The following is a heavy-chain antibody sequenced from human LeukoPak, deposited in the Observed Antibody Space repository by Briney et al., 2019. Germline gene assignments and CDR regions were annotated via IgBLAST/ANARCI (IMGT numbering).Heavy chain of an antibody. V-gene: IGHV1-2*06. CDR1: GYTFTGYY. D-gene: IGHD2-15*01. CDR2: INPNSGGT. CDR3: AREGCSGGSCVAWSSIHYFDY. J-gene: IGHJ4*02. Sequence: ASVKVSCKASGYTFTGYYMHWVRQAPGQGLEWMGRINPNSGGTNYAQKFQGRVTMTRDTSISTAYMELSRLRSDDTAVSYCAREGCSGGSCVAWSSIHYFDYWGQGTLVTVSS.